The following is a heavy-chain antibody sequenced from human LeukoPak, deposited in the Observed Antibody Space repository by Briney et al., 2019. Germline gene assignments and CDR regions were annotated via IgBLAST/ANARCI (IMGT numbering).Heavy chain of an antibody. Sequence: GESLKISCKGSGYSFTSYWIGWVRQMPGKGLEWMGIIYPGDSDTRYSPSVQGQVTISADKSISTAYLQWSSLKASDTAMYYCARQAAAGTSPYYYYYMDVWGKGTTVTISS. CDR1: GYSFTSYW. D-gene: IGHD6-13*01. J-gene: IGHJ6*03. CDR3: ARQAAAGTSPYYYYYMDV. V-gene: IGHV5-51*01. CDR2: IYPGDSDT.